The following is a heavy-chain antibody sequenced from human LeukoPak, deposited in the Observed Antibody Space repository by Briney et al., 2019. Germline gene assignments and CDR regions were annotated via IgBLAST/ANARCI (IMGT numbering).Heavy chain of an antibody. CDR3: AKGSRGAAAGRPPSRGPLEY. D-gene: IGHD6-13*01. V-gene: IGHV3-23*01. CDR1: GFTFSSYA. Sequence: GASLRLSCAASGFTFSSYAMSWVRPAPGKGLEWVSAISGSGGSTSYPDSVKGRFTISRDNSKNTLYLQMNSLRAEDTAVYYCAKGSRGAAAGRPPSRGPLEYWGQGTLVTVSS. CDR2: ISGSGGST. J-gene: IGHJ4*02.